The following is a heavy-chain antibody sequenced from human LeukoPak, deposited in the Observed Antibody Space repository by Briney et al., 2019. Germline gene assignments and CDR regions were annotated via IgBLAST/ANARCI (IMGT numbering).Heavy chain of an antibody. J-gene: IGHJ4*02. CDR1: GGSISSGSYY. CDR3: ARAGGSYGSGSYYKGRNYYFDY. CDR2: IYTSGST. V-gene: IGHV4-61*02. D-gene: IGHD3-10*01. Sequence: PSETLSLTCTVSGGSISSGSYYWSWIRQPAGKGLEWIGRIYTSGSTNYHPSLKSRVTISVDTSKNQFSLKLSSVTAADTAVYYCARAGGSYGSGSYYKGRNYYFDYWGQGTLVTVSS.